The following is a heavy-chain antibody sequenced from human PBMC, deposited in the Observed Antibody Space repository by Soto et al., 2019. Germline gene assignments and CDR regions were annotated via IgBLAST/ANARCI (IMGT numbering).Heavy chain of an antibody. Sequence: QVQVVQSGAEVKKPGSSVKISCKASGRIFSSFPTSWVRQVPGQGLEWMGGVISASDSVTYAPKFQGRVTMTAVNSVGIGYMELTSLTSEDTAIYYCARVGSRDAYNYVLDQWGPGTMVTVSS. V-gene: IGHV1-69*06. J-gene: IGHJ1*01. CDR1: GRIFSSFP. D-gene: IGHD5-18*01. CDR3: ARVGSRDAYNYVLDQ. CDR2: VISASDSV.